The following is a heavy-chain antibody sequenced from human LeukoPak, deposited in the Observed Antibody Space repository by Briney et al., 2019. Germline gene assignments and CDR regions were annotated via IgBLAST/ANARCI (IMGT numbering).Heavy chain of an antibody. CDR2: INHSGST. CDR1: GGSFSGYY. V-gene: IGHV4-34*01. CDR3: ARHTSGRWHDYVWGSYRPETSFDY. D-gene: IGHD3-16*02. Sequence: PSETLSLTCAVYGGSFSGYYWSWIRQPPGKGLEWIGEINHSGSTNYNPSLKSRVTISVDTSKNQFSLKLSSVTAADTAVYYCARHTSGRWHDYVWGSYRPETSFDYWGQGTLVTVSS. J-gene: IGHJ4*02.